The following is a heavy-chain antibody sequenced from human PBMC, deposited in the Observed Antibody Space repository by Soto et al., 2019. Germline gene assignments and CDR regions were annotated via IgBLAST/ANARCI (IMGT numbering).Heavy chain of an antibody. J-gene: IGHJ4*02. Sequence: SETLSLTCTVSGGSISSYYWSWIRQPPGKGLEWIGYIYYSGSTNYNPSLKSRVTISVDTSKNQFSLKLSSVTAADTAVYYCARARDYGDTDFDYWGQGTLVTVSS. CDR1: GGSISSYY. CDR3: ARARDYGDTDFDY. D-gene: IGHD4-17*01. V-gene: IGHV4-59*01. CDR2: IYYSGST.